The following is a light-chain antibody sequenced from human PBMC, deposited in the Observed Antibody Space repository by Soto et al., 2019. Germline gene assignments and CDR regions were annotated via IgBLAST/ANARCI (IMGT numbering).Light chain of an antibody. V-gene: IGKV3-11*01. Sequence: EIVLAQSPATLSLSPGERATPPLKARQEFCSPLAWDQQKPCQAPRLLIYDTSNRATGIPARFSGSGSGTDFTLTISSLEPEDFAVYYCQQRSNWPRTFGQGTTVETK. CDR1: EFCSP. J-gene: IGKJ1*01. CDR2: DTS. CDR3: QQRSNWPRT.